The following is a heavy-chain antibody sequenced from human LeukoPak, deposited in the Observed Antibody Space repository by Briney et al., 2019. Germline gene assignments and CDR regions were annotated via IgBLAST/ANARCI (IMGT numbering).Heavy chain of an antibody. V-gene: IGHV3-21*01. CDR2: ISSSKTYI. D-gene: IGHD6-19*01. CDR1: GFTFSSYS. J-gene: IGHJ4*02. CDR3: ARAGDSSGWYSNFDY. Sequence: GGSLRLSCAASGFTFSSYSMIWVRQASGKGLEWVSSISSSKTYIYYADSVKGRFTISRDNAKNSVNLQMNSLRAEDTAVYYCARAGDSSGWYSNFDYWGQGTLVTVSS.